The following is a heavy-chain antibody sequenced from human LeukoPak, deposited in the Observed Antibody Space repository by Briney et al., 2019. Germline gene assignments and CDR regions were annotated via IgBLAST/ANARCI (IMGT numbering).Heavy chain of an antibody. CDR1: GFTFSSFA. J-gene: IGHJ3*01. CDR3: AKDRSCSGSSCNVGS. V-gene: IGHV3-23*01. Sequence: GGSLRLSCAASGFTFSSFAMSCVRQAPGKGLEGVSAISGSGGSTYYADSVKGRFTISRDNSKNTLFLQMNSLRAEDTAVYYCAKDRSCSGSSCNVGSWGQGTMVTVSS. CDR2: ISGSGGST. D-gene: IGHD2-2*01.